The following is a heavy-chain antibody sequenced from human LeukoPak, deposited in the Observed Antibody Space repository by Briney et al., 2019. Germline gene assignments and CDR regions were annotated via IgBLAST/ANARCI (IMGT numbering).Heavy chain of an antibody. J-gene: IGHJ6*02. CDR2: IYYSGST. Sequence: PSETLSLTCTVSGGSISSYYWSWIRQPPGKGLEWIGYIYYSGSTNYNPSLKSRVTISVDTSKNQFSLKLSSVTAADTAVYYCARDVHSSGHYPLRNYYYGMDVWGQGTTVTVSS. D-gene: IGHD3-22*01. CDR3: ARDVHSSGHYPLRNYYYGMDV. V-gene: IGHV4-59*01. CDR1: GGSISSYY.